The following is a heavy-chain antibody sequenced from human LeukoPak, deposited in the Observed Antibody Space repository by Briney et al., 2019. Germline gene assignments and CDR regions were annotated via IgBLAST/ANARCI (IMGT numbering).Heavy chain of an antibody. CDR2: IIPIFGTA. D-gene: IGHD6-6*01. Sequence: GASVKVSCKASGGTFSSYAISWVRQAPGQGLEWMGGIIPIFGTANYVQKFQGRVTMTRDMSTSTVYMELSSLRSEDTAVYYCARADGSSSSVGYYYYYMDVWGKGTTVTVSS. J-gene: IGHJ6*03. V-gene: IGHV1-69*05. CDR1: GGTFSSYA. CDR3: ARADGSSSSVGYYYYYMDV.